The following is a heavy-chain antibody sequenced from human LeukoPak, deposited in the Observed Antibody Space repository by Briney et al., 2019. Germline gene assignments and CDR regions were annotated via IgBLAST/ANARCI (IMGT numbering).Heavy chain of an antibody. CDR1: GFTFDDYA. J-gene: IGHJ5*02. CDR3: AKARYSSSWQGGIDP. V-gene: IGHV3-9*01. D-gene: IGHD6-13*01. CDR2: IGWNSGSI. Sequence: GGSLRLSCAASGFTFDDYAMHWVRQAPGKGLEWVSGIGWNSGSIGYADSVKGRFTISRDNAKNSLYLQMNSLRAEDTALYYCAKARYSSSWQGGIDPWGQGTLVTVSS.